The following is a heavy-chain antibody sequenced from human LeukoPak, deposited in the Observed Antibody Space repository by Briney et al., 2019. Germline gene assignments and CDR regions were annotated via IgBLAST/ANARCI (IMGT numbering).Heavy chain of an antibody. D-gene: IGHD4-23*01. CDR2: IASDGSST. CDR1: GFTFRDYT. V-gene: IGHV3-74*01. CDR3: ARGRPHGNDY. Sequence: PGGSLRLSCAASGFTFRDYTMNWVRQAPGKGLVWVSRIASDGSSTTYADSVKGRLSISRDNAKNTLYLQMNSLRVEDTAVYYCARGRPHGNDYWGQGTLVTVSS. J-gene: IGHJ4*02.